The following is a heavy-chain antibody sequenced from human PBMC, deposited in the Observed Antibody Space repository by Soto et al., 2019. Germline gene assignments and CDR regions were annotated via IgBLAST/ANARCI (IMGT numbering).Heavy chain of an antibody. J-gene: IGHJ6*02. Sequence: SVKLSCKASGGTFSSYAISWVRQAPGQGLEWMGGIIPIFGTANYAQKFQGRVTITADESTSTAYMELSSLRSEDTAVYYCARVPGGGAAAGPYYYYYGMDVWGQGTTVTVSS. CDR2: IIPIFGTA. CDR1: GGTFSSYA. D-gene: IGHD6-13*01. V-gene: IGHV1-69*13. CDR3: ARVPGGGAAAGPYYYYYGMDV.